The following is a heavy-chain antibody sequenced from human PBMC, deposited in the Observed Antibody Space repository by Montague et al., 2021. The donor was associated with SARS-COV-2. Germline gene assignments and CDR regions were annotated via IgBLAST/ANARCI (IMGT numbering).Heavy chain of an antibody. J-gene: IGHJ4*02. CDR2: ISYDGSNQ. Sequence: SLRLSCAASGFTLSSYAMHWVRQAPCKGLEWVAVISYDGSNQYYXYSXKGRFTISRDNSKNTLYLQMNSLRAEDTAVYYCARGTGISSGWFDYWGQGTLVTVSS. V-gene: IGHV3-30-3*01. D-gene: IGHD6-19*01. CDR1: GFTLSSYA. CDR3: ARGTGISSGWFDY.